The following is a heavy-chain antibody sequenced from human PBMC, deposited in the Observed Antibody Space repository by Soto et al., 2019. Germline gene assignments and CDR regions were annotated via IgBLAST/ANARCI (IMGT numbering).Heavy chain of an antibody. V-gene: IGHV3-48*01. CDR3: ARLISSFFDY. J-gene: IGHJ4*02. CDR1: GFTFSTYR. D-gene: IGHD2-8*01. Sequence: EVQLAESGGGLVQPGGSLRLSCAASGFTFSTYRMSWVRQAPGKGLEWVSYISSSSSTIYYADSVKGRFTISRDNAKNSLYLQMNSLRAEDTAVYYCARLISSFFDYWGQGTLITVSS. CDR2: ISSSSSTI.